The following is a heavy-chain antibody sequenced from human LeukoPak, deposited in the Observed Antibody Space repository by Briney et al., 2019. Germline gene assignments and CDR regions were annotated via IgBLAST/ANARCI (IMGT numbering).Heavy chain of an antibody. CDR3: ASDFNWHSGMDV. D-gene: IGHD1/OR15-1a*01. V-gene: IGHV1-69*04. CDR1: GGTFSSYA. J-gene: IGHJ6*02. Sequence: EASVKVSCKASGGTFSSYAISWVRQAPGQGLEWMGRIIPILDFANYAQKFQGRVTITADKSTSTAYMELSSLRSEDTALYYCASDFNWHSGMDVWGQGTTVTVSS. CDR2: IIPILDFA.